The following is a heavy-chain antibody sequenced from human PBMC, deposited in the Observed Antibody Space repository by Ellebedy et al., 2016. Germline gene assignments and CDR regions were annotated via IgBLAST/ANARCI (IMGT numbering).Heavy chain of an antibody. D-gene: IGHD1-26*01. J-gene: IGHJ4*02. V-gene: IGHV3-66*01. Sequence: GESLKISCAASGFTVTTNYMTWVCQAPGRGLEWVSVIFSGRHTSYADSVKGRFTISRDNAKNTLYLQMNSLTAEDTAIYYCVRDLCGFSDSWGQGTLVTVSS. CDR3: VRDLCGFSDS. CDR1: GFTVTTNY. CDR2: IFSGRHT.